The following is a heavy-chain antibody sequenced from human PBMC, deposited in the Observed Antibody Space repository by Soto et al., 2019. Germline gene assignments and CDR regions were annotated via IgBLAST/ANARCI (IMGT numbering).Heavy chain of an antibody. CDR1: GFTFDDYT. CDR2: ISWDGGST. D-gene: IGHD6-13*01. V-gene: IGHV3-43*01. J-gene: IGHJ6*02. CDR3: ARQRYSSSWYDYYYGMDV. Sequence: EVQLVESGGVVVQPGGSLRLSCAASGFTFDDYTMHWVRQAPGKGLEWVSLISWDGGSTYYADSVKGRFTISRDNIKNSLYLQMNSLRTEDTALYYCARQRYSSSWYDYYYGMDVWGQGTTVTVSS.